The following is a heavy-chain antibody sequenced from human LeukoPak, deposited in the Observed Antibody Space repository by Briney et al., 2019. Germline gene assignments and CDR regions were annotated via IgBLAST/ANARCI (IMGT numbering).Heavy chain of an antibody. CDR3: ARRLTQYDCFDP. Sequence: SQTLSLTCAISGDSVSSNSAAWNWIRQSPSRGLEWLGRTYYRSTWYNDYAVSVRGRIAVNPDTSKNQFSLHLNSVTPEDTAVYYCARRLTQYDCFDPWGQGILVTVSS. D-gene: IGHD2-2*01. CDR1: GDSVSSNSAA. V-gene: IGHV6-1*01. J-gene: IGHJ5*02. CDR2: TYYRSTWYN.